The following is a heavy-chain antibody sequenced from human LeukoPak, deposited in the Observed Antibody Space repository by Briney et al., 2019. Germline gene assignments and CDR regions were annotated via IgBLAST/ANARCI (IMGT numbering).Heavy chain of an antibody. CDR3: ARGRYCSADICSGGDAFDI. D-gene: IGHD2-15*01. V-gene: IGHV4-4*07. CDR2: IYTRGST. CDR1: GGSINNYY. Sequence: SETLSLTCTVSGGSINNYYWSWIRQPAGKGLEWIGRIYTRGSTNCNPSLKSRVTMSVDTSKNQFSLKLSSVTAADTAVYYCARGRYCSADICSGGDAFDIWGQGTMVSVSS. J-gene: IGHJ3*02.